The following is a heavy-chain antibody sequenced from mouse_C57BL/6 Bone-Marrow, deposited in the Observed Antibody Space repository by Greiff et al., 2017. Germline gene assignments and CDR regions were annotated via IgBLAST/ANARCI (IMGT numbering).Heavy chain of an antibody. CDR2: ISNGGGST. J-gene: IGHJ3*01. V-gene: IGHV5-12*01. CDR3: ARHGGYDPTWFAY. CDR1: GFTFSGYY. D-gene: IGHD2-3*01. Sequence: EVKVVESGGGLVQPGGALKLSCAASGFTFSGYYMYWVRQTPEERLEWVAYISNGGGSTYYPDTVKGRFTISRDNAKNTLYLQMSRLKSEDTAMYYCARHGGYDPTWFAYWGQGTLVTVSA.